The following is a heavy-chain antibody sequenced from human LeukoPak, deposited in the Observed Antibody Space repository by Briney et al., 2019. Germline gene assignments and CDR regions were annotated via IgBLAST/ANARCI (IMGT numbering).Heavy chain of an antibody. CDR1: GYTFTSYG. CDR2: ISAYNGNT. Sequence: RASVKVSCKASGYTFTSYGISWVRQAPGQGLEWMGWISAYNGNTNYAHKYQGRVTMTTDTSTSTAYLELRSLRSDDTALYYCARWESCSSTSCYDESETFDYWGQGTLVTVSS. D-gene: IGHD2-2*01. CDR3: ARWESCSSTSCYDESETFDY. J-gene: IGHJ4*02. V-gene: IGHV1-18*01.